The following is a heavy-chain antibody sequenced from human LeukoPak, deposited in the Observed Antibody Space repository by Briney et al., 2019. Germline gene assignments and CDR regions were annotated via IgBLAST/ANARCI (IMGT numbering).Heavy chain of an antibody. CDR1: GGSFSGYY. Sequence: SETLSLTCAVYGGSFSGYYWSWIRQPPGKGLEWIGEINHSGSTNYNPSLKSRVTMSLDTSKNQFFLKLSSVTAADTAVYYCARCTTTCDWFDPWGQGTLVTVSS. D-gene: IGHD2-2*01. J-gene: IGHJ5*02. CDR2: INHSGST. CDR3: ARCTTTCDWFDP. V-gene: IGHV4-34*10.